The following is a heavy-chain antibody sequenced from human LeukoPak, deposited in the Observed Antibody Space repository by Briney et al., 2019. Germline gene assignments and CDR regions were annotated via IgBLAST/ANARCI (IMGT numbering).Heavy chain of an antibody. CDR2: IYTSGST. V-gene: IGHV4-61*02. CDR1: GGSISSGSYY. Sequence: SETLSLTCTVSGGSISSGSYYWSWIRQPAGKGLEWIGRIYTSGSTNYNPSLKSRVTISVDTSKNQFSLKLSSVTAADTAVYYCARDYGSSTFDFWGQGTLVTVSS. CDR3: ARDYGSSTFDF. D-gene: IGHD6-13*01. J-gene: IGHJ4*02.